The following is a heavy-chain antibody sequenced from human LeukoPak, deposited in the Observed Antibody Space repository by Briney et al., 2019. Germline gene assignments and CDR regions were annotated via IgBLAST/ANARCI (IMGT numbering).Heavy chain of an antibody. CDR1: GGSISSSSYY. J-gene: IGHJ4*02. D-gene: IGHD3-3*01. CDR3: ARDRYFWPHSYYFDY. Sequence: SETLSLTCTVSGGSISSSSYYWGWIRQPPGTGLEWIGSIYYSGSTYYNPSPKSRVTISVDTPKNQFSLKLSSVTAADTAVYYCARDRYFWPHSYYFDYWGQGTLVTVSS. CDR2: IYYSGST. V-gene: IGHV4-39*07.